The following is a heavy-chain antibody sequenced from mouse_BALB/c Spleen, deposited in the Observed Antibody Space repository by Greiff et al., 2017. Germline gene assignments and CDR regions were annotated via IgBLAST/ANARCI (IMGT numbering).Heavy chain of an antibody. V-gene: IGHV1S81*02. CDR3: AKSHYYGSSGYFDV. D-gene: IGHD1-1*01. CDR2: INPSNGRT. CDR1: GYTFTSYW. J-gene: IGHJ1*01. Sequence: VQLQQPGAELVKPGASVKLSCKASGYTFTSYWMHWVKQRPGQGLEWIGEINPSNGRTNYNEKFKSKATLTVDKSSSTAYMQLSSLTSEDSAVYYCAKSHYYGSSGYFDVWGAGTTVTVSS.